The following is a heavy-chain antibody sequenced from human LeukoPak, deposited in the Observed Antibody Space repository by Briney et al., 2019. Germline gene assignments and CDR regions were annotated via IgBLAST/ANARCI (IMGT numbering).Heavy chain of an antibody. D-gene: IGHD6-6*01. CDR3: ATRASSSPDMDV. CDR2: VDPEDDET. V-gene: IGHV1-69-2*01. CDR1: GYTFPDYY. J-gene: IGHJ6*03. Sequence: ASVKISCKVCGYTFPDYYMHWVQQAPGKGLEWMGLVDPEDDETLYAEKCQVRVTITADTSTDTAYMELSSLRSEDTAVYYCATRASSSPDMDVWGKGTTVTVSS.